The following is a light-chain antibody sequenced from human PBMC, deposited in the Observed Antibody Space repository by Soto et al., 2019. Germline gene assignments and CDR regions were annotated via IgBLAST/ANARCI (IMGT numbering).Light chain of an antibody. V-gene: IGLV2-14*01. CDR1: SSDVGGYNY. CDR3: SSYTRSTTSV. J-gene: IGLJ3*02. CDR2: EVS. Sequence: QSALTQPASVSGSPGQSITISCTGTSSDVGGYNYVSWYQQHPGKAPKLILYEVSNRPSGVSNRFSASKSGNTASLTISGLQAEDEADYYCSSYTRSTTSVFGGGTKLTVL.